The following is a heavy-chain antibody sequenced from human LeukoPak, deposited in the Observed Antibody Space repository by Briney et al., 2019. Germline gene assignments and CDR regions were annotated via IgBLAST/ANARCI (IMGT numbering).Heavy chain of an antibody. V-gene: IGHV3-33*01. Sequence: GGSLRLSCAASGFTFSSYGMHWVRQAPGKGLEWVAVIWYDGSNKYYADAVKGRFTISRDNSKNTLYLQMNSLRAEDTAVYYCASPVGAPDYWGQGTLVTVSS. CDR2: IWYDGSNK. CDR1: GFTFSSYG. J-gene: IGHJ4*02. CDR3: ASPVGAPDY. D-gene: IGHD1-26*01.